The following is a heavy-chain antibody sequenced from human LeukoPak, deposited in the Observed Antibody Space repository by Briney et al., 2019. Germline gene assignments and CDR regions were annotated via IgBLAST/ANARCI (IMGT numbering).Heavy chain of an antibody. CDR1: GGSISTYH. V-gene: IGHV4-59*01. J-gene: IGHJ1*01. CDR3: ARGGAARLHFQN. Sequence: SETLSLTCTVSGGSISTYHWNWIRQPPGKGLEWIGYIYHSGSTNYNPSLQSRVTISVDTSKNQFSLNLNSVTAADTAVYYRARGGAARLHFQNWGQGTLVTVSS. CDR2: IYHSGST. D-gene: IGHD6-6*01.